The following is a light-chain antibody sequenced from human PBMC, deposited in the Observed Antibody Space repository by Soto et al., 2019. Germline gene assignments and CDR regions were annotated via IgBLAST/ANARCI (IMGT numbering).Light chain of an antibody. CDR1: QSVSSSY. Sequence: IVLTQSPGTLSLSPGERATLSCRASQSVSSSYLAWYQQKPGQAPRLLIYGASSRATGIPDRFSGSGSGTDFTLTISRLEPEDFAVYYCQQYGSSPPLTCGGGTKVDIK. CDR2: GAS. CDR3: QQYGSSPPLT. V-gene: IGKV3-20*01. J-gene: IGKJ4*02.